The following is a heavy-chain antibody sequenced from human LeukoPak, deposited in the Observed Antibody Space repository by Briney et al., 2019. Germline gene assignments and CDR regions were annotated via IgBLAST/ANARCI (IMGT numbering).Heavy chain of an antibody. CDR2: IYHSGST. J-gene: IGHJ4*02. Sequence: SGTLSLTCAVSGGSISSSNWWSWVRQPPGKGLEWIGEIYHSGSTNYNPSLKSRVTMSVDKSKNQFSLKLSSVTAADTAVYYCARGSTMVRGVITSYFDYWGQGTLVTVSS. CDR3: ARGSTMVRGVITSYFDY. CDR1: GGSISSSNW. V-gene: IGHV4-4*02. D-gene: IGHD3-10*01.